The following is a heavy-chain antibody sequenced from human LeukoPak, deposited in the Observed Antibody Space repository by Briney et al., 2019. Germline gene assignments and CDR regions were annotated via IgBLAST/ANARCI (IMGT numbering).Heavy chain of an antibody. Sequence: SVKVSCKASGGTFSSYAISWVRQAPGQGLEWMGRIIPILGIANYAQKFQGRVTITADKSTSTAYMELSSLRSEDTAVYYCASELIAAAGDDAFDIWGQGTMVTVSS. D-gene: IGHD6-13*01. CDR3: ASELIAAAGDDAFDI. V-gene: IGHV1-69*04. CDR2: IIPILGIA. CDR1: GGTFSSYA. J-gene: IGHJ3*02.